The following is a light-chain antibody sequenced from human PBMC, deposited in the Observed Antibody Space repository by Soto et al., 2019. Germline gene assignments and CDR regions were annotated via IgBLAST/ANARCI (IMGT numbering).Light chain of an antibody. V-gene: IGKV3-20*01. CDR3: QQYGSSPPKT. CDR2: GAS. Sequence: EIVLTQSPGTLSLSPGERATLSCRASESLSSAYLAWYQQKPGQAPRLLLYGASTRSTGIPDRFSGSGSGTEFTLTISRLEPEDRAVYYCQQYGSSPPKTFGQGTKVEIK. J-gene: IGKJ1*01. CDR1: ESLSSAY.